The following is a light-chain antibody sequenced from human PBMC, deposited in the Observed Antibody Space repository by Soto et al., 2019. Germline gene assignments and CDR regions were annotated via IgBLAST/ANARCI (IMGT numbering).Light chain of an antibody. V-gene: IGLV2-8*01. CDR2: EVT. CDR1: SSDVGRYNF. J-gene: IGLJ1*01. Sequence: QSALTQPPSASGSPGQSVTISCTGTSSDVGRYNFVSWYQQHPGKAPKLMIFEVTKRPSGVPDRFSGSKSGNTASLTVSGLQAEDEADYYCSSLAADYNNHYVFRPGTKVTVL. CDR3: SSLAADYNNHYV.